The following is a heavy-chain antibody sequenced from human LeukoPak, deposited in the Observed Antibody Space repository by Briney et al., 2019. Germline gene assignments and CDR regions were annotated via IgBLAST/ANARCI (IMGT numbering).Heavy chain of an antibody. CDR2: VCNGGNIM. J-gene: IGHJ4*02. CDR3: GRGHWGLDY. Sequence: PGGSLRLSCAVSGFSFSDHCMTRIRQAPGKGLEWVSYVCNGGNIMYNEDSVKGRFTISRDTAKNSLYLQMNSLTAEDTAMYFCGRGHWGLDYWGQGTLVTVSA. CDR1: GFSFSDHC. D-gene: IGHD7-27*01. V-gene: IGHV3-11*01.